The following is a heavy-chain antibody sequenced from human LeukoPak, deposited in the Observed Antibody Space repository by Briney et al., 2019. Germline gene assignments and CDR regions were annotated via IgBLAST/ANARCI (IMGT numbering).Heavy chain of an antibody. J-gene: IGHJ4*02. CDR2: ISASGGRT. V-gene: IGHV3-23*01. D-gene: IGHD3/OR15-3a*01. Sequence: GGSLRLSCAAFGFILRSCAMSWVRQAPGKGPEWVAIISASGGRTHHADSVQGRFIISRDTSDNTVYLHMNSLRAEDTAVYYCAKQRPYYDFWGPFDYWGQGIPVLVSS. CDR1: GFILRSCA. CDR3: AKQRPYYDFWGPFDY.